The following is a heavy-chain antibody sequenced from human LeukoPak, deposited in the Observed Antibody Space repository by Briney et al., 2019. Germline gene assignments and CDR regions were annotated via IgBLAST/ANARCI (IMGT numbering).Heavy chain of an antibody. V-gene: IGHV3-33*01. Sequence: GGSLRLSCAASGFTFSSYGMHWVRQAPGKGLEWVAIIWFDGSTNYYADFVKGRFIISRDNSKNTLYLQMNSLRAEDTAVYYCARHNYGDYVGVYCYYMDVWGKGTTVTVSS. CDR3: ARHNYGDYVGVYCYYMDV. J-gene: IGHJ6*03. CDR2: IWFDGSTN. D-gene: IGHD4-17*01. CDR1: GFTFSSYG.